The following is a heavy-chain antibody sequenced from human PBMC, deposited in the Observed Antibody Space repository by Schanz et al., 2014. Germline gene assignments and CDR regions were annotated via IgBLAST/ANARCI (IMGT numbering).Heavy chain of an antibody. V-gene: IGHV3-21*01. CDR2: ISNGGGYI. CDR1: GFTFSSYG. D-gene: IGHD4-4*01. CDR3: AGGKTTGLAY. Sequence: VHLVESGGGVVQPGGSLRLSCAASGFTFSSYGMHWVRQAPGKGLEWVSSISNGGGYIYYADSVKGRFTISRDVAKNTLYLQMFSLRAEDMGVYYCAGGKTTGLAYWGQGTQVAVSS. J-gene: IGHJ4*02.